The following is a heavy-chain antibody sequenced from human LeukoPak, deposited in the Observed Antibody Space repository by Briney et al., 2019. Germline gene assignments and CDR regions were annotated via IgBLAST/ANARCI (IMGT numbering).Heavy chain of an antibody. CDR3: ATIFGVVTNFDY. V-gene: IGHV1-69*04. Sequence: SVKVSCKASGGTFSSYAISWVRQAPGQGLEWMGRIIPILGIANYGQKFQGRVTITADKSTSTAYMELSSLRSEDTAVYYCATIFGVVTNFDYWGQGTLVTVSS. J-gene: IGHJ4*02. CDR2: IIPILGIA. CDR1: GGTFSSYA. D-gene: IGHD3-3*01.